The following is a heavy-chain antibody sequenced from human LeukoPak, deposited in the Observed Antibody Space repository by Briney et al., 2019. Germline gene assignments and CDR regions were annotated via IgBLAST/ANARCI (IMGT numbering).Heavy chain of an antibody. J-gene: IGHJ4*02. Sequence: SETLSLTCTVSGGSISSYYWSWIRQPPGKGLEWIGYIYYSGSTNYNPSLKSRVTISVDTSKNQFSLKLSSVTAADTAVYYCARDTYYYDSSGYYAVYFDYWGQGTLVTVSS. V-gene: IGHV4-59*12. D-gene: IGHD3-22*01. CDR3: ARDTYYYDSSGYYAVYFDY. CDR1: GGSISSYY. CDR2: IYYSGST.